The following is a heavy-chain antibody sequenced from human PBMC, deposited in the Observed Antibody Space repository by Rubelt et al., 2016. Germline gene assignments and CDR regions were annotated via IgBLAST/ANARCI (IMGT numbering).Heavy chain of an antibody. V-gene: IGHV3-21*01. CDR3: ARDGGSSGRVSLDY. J-gene: IGHJ4*02. D-gene: IGHD3-22*01. CDR2: ISYSSDYI. CDR1: GFTFSTYI. Sequence: GGGLVKPGGSLRLSCGASGFTFSTYIMNWVRQAPGKGLEWVSSISYSSDYIYYADSVKGRFTISRDNAKNSLFLQMNSLRAEDTAVYYCARDGGSSGRVSLDYSGQGFLVPVSS.